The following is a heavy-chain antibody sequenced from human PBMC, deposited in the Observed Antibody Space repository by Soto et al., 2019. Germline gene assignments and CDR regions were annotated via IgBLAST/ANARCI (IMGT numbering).Heavy chain of an antibody. CDR2: IIPILGIA. CDR3: ARDQVDYGDFSF. D-gene: IGHD4-17*01. CDR1: VGTFSSYT. Sequence: QVQLVQSGAEVKKPGSSVKVSCKASVGTFSSYTISWVRQAPGQGLEWMGRIIPILGIANYAQKFQGRVTITADKSTSTAYMELSSLRSEDTAVYYCARDQVDYGDFSFWGQGTLVTVSS. V-gene: IGHV1-69*08. J-gene: IGHJ4*02.